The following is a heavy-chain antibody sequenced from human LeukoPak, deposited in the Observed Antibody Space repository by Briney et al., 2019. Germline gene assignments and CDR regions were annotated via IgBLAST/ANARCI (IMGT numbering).Heavy chain of an antibody. CDR1: GGSISSSGYY. V-gene: IGHV4-39*07. J-gene: IGHJ4*02. D-gene: IGHD3-3*01. CDR3: ARAELITIFGAVNVQFDY. CDR2: IYYSGST. Sequence: SETLSLTCTVSGGSISSSGYYWGWIRQPPGKGLEWIGSIYYSGSTYYNPSLKSRVTISVDTSKNQFSLKLSSVTAADTAVYYCARAELITIFGAVNVQFDYWGQGTLVTVSS.